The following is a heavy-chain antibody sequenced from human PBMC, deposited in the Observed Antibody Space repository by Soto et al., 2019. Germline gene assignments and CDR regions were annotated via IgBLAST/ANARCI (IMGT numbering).Heavy chain of an antibody. CDR3: VKESEDYGDYFRFGC. CDR1: GFTFSSYA. V-gene: IGHV3-23*01. D-gene: IGHD4-17*01. J-gene: IGHJ4*02. CDR2: ISGSGGST. Sequence: GGTLKLSCAASGFTFSSYAMSWVRQAPGKGLEWVSAISGSGGSTYYADSVKGRFTISRDNSKNTLYLQMNSLRAEDTAVYYCVKESEDYGDYFRFGCWGQGTVVSFSS.